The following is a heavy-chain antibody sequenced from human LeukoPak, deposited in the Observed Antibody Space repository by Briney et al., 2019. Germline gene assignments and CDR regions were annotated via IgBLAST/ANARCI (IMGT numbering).Heavy chain of an antibody. J-gene: IGHJ4*02. D-gene: IGHD4-17*01. CDR2: IYYSGST. CDR3: ARRTATVTLDY. V-gene: IGHV4-39*01. CDR1: GGSISSSSYY. Sequence: PSETLSLTCTVTGGSISSSSYYWGWIRQPPGKGLEWIGSIYYSGSTYYNPSLKSRVTISVDTSKNQFSLKLSSVTAADTAVYYCARRTATVTLDYSGPGNLVTASS.